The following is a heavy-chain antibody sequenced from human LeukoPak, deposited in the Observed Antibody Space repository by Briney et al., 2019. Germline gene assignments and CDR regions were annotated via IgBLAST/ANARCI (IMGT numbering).Heavy chain of an antibody. CDR1: GFTLSSYA. V-gene: IGHV3-30*18. Sequence: GGSLRLSCAASGFTLSSYAINWVRQAPGKGLEWVAGISYDGRNKEYVDSVKGRFTISRDNSKNTLFLEMNRLRAEDTAVYNCAKDRGYSHGFDYWGQGTLVTVSS. CDR2: ISYDGRNK. J-gene: IGHJ4*02. CDR3: AKDRGYSHGFDY. D-gene: IGHD5-18*01.